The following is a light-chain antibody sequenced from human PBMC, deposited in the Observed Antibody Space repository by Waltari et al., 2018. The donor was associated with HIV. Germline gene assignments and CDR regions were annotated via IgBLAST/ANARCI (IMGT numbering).Light chain of an antibody. V-gene: IGLV2-14*03. CDR3: SSYTSSSTVD. CDR1: STDVGGYNY. Sequence: QSALTQPPSVSGSPGQSITISCTGTSTDVGGYNYVSWYQQHPAKTPKLMIFDVSNGAFGVFIRVSGSESGTTASLTVAELQAEDEADYYCSSYTSSSTVDFGGGTRLTVL. CDR2: DVS. J-gene: IGLJ2*01.